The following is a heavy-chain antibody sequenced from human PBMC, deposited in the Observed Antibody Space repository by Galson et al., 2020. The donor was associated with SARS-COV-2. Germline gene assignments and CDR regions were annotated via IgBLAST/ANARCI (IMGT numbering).Heavy chain of an antibody. CDR3: ARDTVTNYYYYGMDV. Sequence: ASVKVSCKASGYTFTSYGISWVRQAPGQGLEWMGWISAYNGNTNYAQKLQGRVTMTTDTSTSTAYMELRSLRSDDTAVYYCARDTVTNYYYYGMDVCGQGTTVTVSS. CDR2: ISAYNGNT. J-gene: IGHJ6*02. CDR1: GYTFTSYG. D-gene: IGHD4-17*01. V-gene: IGHV1-18*01.